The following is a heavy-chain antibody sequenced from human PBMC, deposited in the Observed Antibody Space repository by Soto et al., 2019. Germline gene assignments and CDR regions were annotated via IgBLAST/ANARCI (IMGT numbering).Heavy chain of an antibody. D-gene: IGHD3-3*01. CDR2: INPSGGST. V-gene: IGHV1-46*01. Sequence: ASVKVSCKASGYTFTSYYMHWVRQAPGQGLEWMGIINPSGGSTSYAQKFQGRVTMTRDTSTSTVYMELSSLRSEDTAVYYCARAITIFGVAYYYYYGMDVWGQGTTVTVSS. CDR3: ARAITIFGVAYYYYYGMDV. CDR1: GYTFTSYY. J-gene: IGHJ6*02.